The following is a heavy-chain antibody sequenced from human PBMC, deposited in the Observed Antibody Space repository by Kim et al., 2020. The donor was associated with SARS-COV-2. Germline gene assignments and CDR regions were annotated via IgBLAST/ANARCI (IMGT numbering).Heavy chain of an antibody. CDR3: ARDGGQWLEELDAFDI. CDR1: GFTFSSYA. CDR2: ISYDGSNK. V-gene: IGHV3-30*04. D-gene: IGHD6-19*01. J-gene: IGHJ3*02. Sequence: GGSLRLSCAASGFTFSSYAMHWVRQAPGKGLEWVAVISYDGSNKYYADSVKGRFTISRDNPKNTLYLQMNSLRAEDTAVYYCARDGGQWLEELDAFDIWGQGAMVTVSS.